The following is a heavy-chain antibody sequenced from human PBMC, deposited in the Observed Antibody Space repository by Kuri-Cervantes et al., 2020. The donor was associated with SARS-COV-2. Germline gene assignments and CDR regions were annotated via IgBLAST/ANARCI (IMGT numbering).Heavy chain of an antibody. V-gene: IGHV1-46*01. Sequence: ASVKVSCKASGYTFTSYYMHWVRQAPGQGLEWMGIINPSGGSTSYAQKFQGRVTMTRDTSTSTVYMELSSLRSEDTAVYYCARGLGEHGHSSGWFLDYWGQGTLVTVSS. CDR2: INPSGGST. CDR1: GYTFTSYY. J-gene: IGHJ4*02. D-gene: IGHD6-19*01. CDR3: ARGLGEHGHSSGWFLDY.